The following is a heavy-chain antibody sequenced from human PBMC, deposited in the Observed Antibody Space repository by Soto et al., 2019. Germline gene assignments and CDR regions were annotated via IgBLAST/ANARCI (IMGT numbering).Heavy chain of an antibody. CDR1: GFICSSYD. V-gene: IGHV3-23*01. Sequence: GGSLRLSCAVSGFICSSYDMSWIRQAPGKGLEWVSTILVGGSTHYEDSVKGRFTISRDTSKNTVYLQMNSLTAGDTAFYYCAKATATSGGAFEIYGQGTMVTVSS. CDR3: AKATATSGGAFEI. J-gene: IGHJ3*02. CDR2: ILVGGST. D-gene: IGHD1-1*01.